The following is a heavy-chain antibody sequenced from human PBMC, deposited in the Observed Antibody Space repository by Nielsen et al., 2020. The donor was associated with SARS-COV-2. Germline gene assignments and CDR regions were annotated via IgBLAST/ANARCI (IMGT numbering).Heavy chain of an antibody. D-gene: IGHD6-19*01. CDR2: INAGNGNT. CDR3: ATGIAVAGMGGGWFDP. V-gene: IGHV1-3*01. J-gene: IGHJ5*02. CDR1: GYTFTSYA. Sequence: ASVKVSCKASGYTFTSYAMHWVRQAPGQRLEWMGWINAGNGNTKYSQKFQGRVTITRDTSASTAYMELSSLRSEDTAVYYCATGIAVAGMGGGWFDPWGQGTLVTVSS.